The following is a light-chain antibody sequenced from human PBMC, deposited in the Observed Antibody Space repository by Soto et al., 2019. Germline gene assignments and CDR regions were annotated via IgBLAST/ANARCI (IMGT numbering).Light chain of an antibody. V-gene: IGLV2-14*01. J-gene: IGLJ1*01. CDR3: CSFTTSTTYV. Sequence: QSVLTQPASVSGSPGQSITISCTGTSSDVGGYNSVSWYQQHPGKAPKLIIYEVTHRPSGVSNRFSGSQSANTASLNISGLQAEDEADYYCCSFTTSTTYVFGTGTQVTVL. CDR2: EVT. CDR1: SSDVGGYNS.